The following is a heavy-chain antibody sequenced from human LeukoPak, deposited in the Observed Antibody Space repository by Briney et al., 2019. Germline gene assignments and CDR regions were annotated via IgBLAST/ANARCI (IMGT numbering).Heavy chain of an antibody. CDR3: ARKDGYNSFWFDP. Sequence: ASVKVSCKASGYTFSNYGITWVRQAPGQGLEWMGWIIAYNGDINYAQKFQGRVTITRDTSASTAYMELSSLRSEDTAVYYCARKDGYNSFWFDPWGQGTLVTVSS. CDR1: GYTFSNYG. CDR2: IIAYNGDI. J-gene: IGHJ5*02. D-gene: IGHD5-24*01. V-gene: IGHV1-18*01.